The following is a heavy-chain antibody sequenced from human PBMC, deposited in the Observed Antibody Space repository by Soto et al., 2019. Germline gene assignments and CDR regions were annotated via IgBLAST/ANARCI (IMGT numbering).Heavy chain of an antibody. D-gene: IGHD3-3*01. J-gene: IGHJ6*02. CDR3: ARVQIQLFWSGIYYYYGMDV. CDR1: GFSLSNARMG. Sequence: QVTLKESGPVLVKPTETLTLTCTVSGFSLSNARMGVSWIRQPPGKALEWLAHIFSNDEKSYSTSLKSRLTISKDTSKSQVVLTMTNMDPVDTATYYCARVQIQLFWSGIYYYYGMDVWGQGTTVTVSS. CDR2: IFSNDEK. V-gene: IGHV2-26*01.